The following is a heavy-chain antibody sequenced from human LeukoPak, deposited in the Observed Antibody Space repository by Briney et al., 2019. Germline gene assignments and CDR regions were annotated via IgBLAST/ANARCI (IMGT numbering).Heavy chain of an antibody. CDR3: SAVVVPAAGFDP. J-gene: IGHJ5*02. D-gene: IGHD2-2*01. CDR2: ISGSGGST. CDR1: GFTFSSYA. Sequence: GGSLRLSCAATGFTFSSYAMSWVRQAPGKGLEWVSAISGSGGSTYYADSVKGRFTISRDNSKNTLYLQMNSLRAEDTAVYYCSAVVVPAAGFDPWGQGTLVTVSS. V-gene: IGHV3-23*01.